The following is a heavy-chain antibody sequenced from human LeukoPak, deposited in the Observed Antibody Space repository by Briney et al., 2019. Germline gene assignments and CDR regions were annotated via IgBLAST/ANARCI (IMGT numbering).Heavy chain of an antibody. CDR2: IYTSGST. Sequence: SEALSLTCTVSGGSISSYYWSWIRQPAGKGLEWIGRIYTSGSTNYNPSLKSRVTMSVDTSKNQFSLKLSSVTAADTAVYYCARGIYSSGWHTHNWFDPWGQGTLVTVSS. V-gene: IGHV4-4*07. CDR1: GGSISSYY. D-gene: IGHD6-19*01. CDR3: ARGIYSSGWHTHNWFDP. J-gene: IGHJ5*02.